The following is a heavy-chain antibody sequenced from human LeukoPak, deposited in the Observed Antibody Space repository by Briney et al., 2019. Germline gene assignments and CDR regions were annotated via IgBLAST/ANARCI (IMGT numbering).Heavy chain of an antibody. CDR3: ASSPYITFGGVIVNYFDY. CDR1: GSSVSSGSYY. J-gene: IGHJ4*02. D-gene: IGHD3-16*02. V-gene: IGHV4-61*01. CDR2: IYYSGST. Sequence: SETLSLTCTVSGSSVSSGSYYWSWIRQPPGKGLEWIGYIYYSGSTNYNPSLKSRVTISVDTSKNQFSLKLSSVTAADTAVYYCASSPYITFGGVIVNYFDYWGQGTLVTVSS.